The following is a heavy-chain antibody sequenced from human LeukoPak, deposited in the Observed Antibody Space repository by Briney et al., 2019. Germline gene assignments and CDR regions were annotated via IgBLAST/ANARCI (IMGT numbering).Heavy chain of an antibody. CDR3: AKDLGGYSYGKFDY. Sequence: GRSLRLSCAASGFTFSSYAMHWVRQAPGKGLEWVAVISYDGSNKYYADSVKGRFTISRDNSKNTLYLQMNSLRAEDTAVYYCAKDLGGYSYGKFDYWGQGTLVTVSS. D-gene: IGHD5-18*01. CDR2: ISYDGSNK. J-gene: IGHJ4*02. CDR1: GFTFSSYA. V-gene: IGHV3-30-3*01.